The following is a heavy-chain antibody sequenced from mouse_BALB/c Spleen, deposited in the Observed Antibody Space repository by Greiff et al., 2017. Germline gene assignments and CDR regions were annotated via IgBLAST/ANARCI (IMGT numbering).Heavy chain of an antibody. CDR3: ARDDGYLFAY. J-gene: IGHJ3*01. CDR2: IDPSDSET. CDR1: GYSFTSYW. Sequence: VQLVESGPQLVRPGASVKISCKASGYSFTSYWMHWVKQRPGQGLEWIGMIDPSDSETRLNQKFKDKATLTVDKSSSTAYMQLSSPTSEDSAVYYCARDDGYLFAYWGQGTLVTVSA. D-gene: IGHD2-3*01. V-gene: IGHV1S126*01.